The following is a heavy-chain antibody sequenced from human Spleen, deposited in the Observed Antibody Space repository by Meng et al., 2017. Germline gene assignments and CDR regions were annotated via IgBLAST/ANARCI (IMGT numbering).Heavy chain of an antibody. CDR1: GGTFSSYA. CDR2: IIPTFGTA. J-gene: IGHJ4*02. V-gene: IGHV1-69*06. D-gene: IGHD6-25*01. CDR3: ARDEDISAAGKLFGDY. Sequence: SVKVSCKASGGTFSSYAIRWVRQAPGQGLEWMGGIIPTFGTANYAQKFQGRVTITADKSTSTAYMELSGLRSDDTAMYYCARDEDISAAGKLFGDYWGQGTLVTVSS.